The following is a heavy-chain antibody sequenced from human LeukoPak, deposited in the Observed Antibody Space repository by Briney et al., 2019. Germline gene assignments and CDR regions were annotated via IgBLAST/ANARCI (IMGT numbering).Heavy chain of an antibody. CDR1: GVFISSYY. V-gene: IGHV4-4*07. Sequence: SETLSLTCTVSGVFISSYYWSWIRQPAGKGLEWIGRIYTSGSTNYNPSLRSRVTMSVDKSTNRFSLNLSSVTAADTAVYYCARTYYDILTGENDAFDIWGQGTMVTVSS. CDR3: ARTYYDILTGENDAFDI. CDR2: IYTSGST. J-gene: IGHJ3*02. D-gene: IGHD3-9*01.